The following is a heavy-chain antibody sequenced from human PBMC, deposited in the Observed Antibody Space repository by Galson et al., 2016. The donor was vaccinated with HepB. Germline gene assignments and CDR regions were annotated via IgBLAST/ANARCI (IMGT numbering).Heavy chain of an antibody. CDR2: IIPIFDTA. D-gene: IGHD6-6*01. J-gene: IGHJ5*02. V-gene: IGHV1-69*13. CDR1: GDTFSNYA. Sequence: SVKVSCKASGDTFSNYAISWVRQAPGQGLEWMGGIIPIFDTAVYAQRFQGRVTITADESTSTAYMELSSLTSADTAVYYCARDSSSSLATSWFDPWGQGTLVTVSS. CDR3: ARDSSSSLATSWFDP.